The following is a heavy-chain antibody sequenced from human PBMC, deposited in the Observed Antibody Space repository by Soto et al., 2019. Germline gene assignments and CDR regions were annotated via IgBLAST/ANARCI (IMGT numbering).Heavy chain of an antibody. Sequence: LRLSCEASGFTFSDCAMSWVRQAPGKGLEWVSGISGTGRSTFYADSVKDRFTISRDNSKNTVYLQMTSLRAEDTAVYYCAKGNTSGWYFFDYWGQGTLVTVYS. CDR3: AKGNTSGWYFFDY. D-gene: IGHD6-19*01. J-gene: IGHJ4*02. CDR1: GFTFSDCA. CDR2: ISGTGRST. V-gene: IGHV3-23*01.